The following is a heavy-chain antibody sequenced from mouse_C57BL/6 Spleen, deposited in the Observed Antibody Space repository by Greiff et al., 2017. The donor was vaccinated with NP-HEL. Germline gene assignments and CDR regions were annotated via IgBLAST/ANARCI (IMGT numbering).Heavy chain of an antibody. CDR1: GFTFSDYG. CDR3: ARNSPYFDY. J-gene: IGHJ2*01. V-gene: IGHV5-17*01. Sequence: EVKLMESGGGLVKPGGSLKLSCAASGFTFSDYGMHWVRQAPEKGLEWVAYISSGSSTIYYADTVKGRFTISRDNAKNTLFLQMTSLRSEDTAMYYCARNSPYFDYWGQGTTLTVSS. D-gene: IGHD2-12*01. CDR2: ISSGSSTI.